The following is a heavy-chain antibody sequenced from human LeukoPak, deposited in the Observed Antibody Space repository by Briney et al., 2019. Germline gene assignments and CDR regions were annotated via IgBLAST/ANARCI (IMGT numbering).Heavy chain of an antibody. Sequence: GGSLSLSCAASGFTFSSYATSWVRQVPGKGLEWVSAISGSGGSIYYADSVKGRFTISRDNSKNTLYLQMNSLRAEDTAVYYCAKDSSSEPWYGTDVWGQGTTVTVSS. CDR3: AKDSSSEPWYGTDV. V-gene: IGHV3-23*01. CDR1: GFTFSSYA. J-gene: IGHJ6*02. D-gene: IGHD6-6*01. CDR2: ISGSGGSI.